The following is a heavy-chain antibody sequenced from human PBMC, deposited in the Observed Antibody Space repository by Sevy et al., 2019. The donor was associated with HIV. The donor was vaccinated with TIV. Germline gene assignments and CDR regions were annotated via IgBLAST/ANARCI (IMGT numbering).Heavy chain of an antibody. CDR2: INPNSGGT. V-gene: IGHV1-2*02. CDR3: ARDRRRRRQSNWFYP. CDR1: GYTFTGYY. J-gene: IGHJ5*02. Sequence: ASVKVSCKASGYTFTGYYMHWVRQAPGQGLEWMGWINPNSGGTNYAQKFQGRVTMTRDTSISTAYMELSRLRSDDTAVYYRARDRRRRRQSNWFYPWGQGTLVTFSS.